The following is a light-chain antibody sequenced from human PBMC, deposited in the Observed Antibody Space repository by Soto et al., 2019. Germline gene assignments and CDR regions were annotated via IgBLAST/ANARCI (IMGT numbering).Light chain of an antibody. V-gene: IGLV2-14*03. CDR1: SSDVGGYDY. CDR3: NSYSTSSTPLV. Sequence: QSALTQPASVSGSPGQSITISCTGTSSDVGGYDYVSWYQQHPGKAPRLMIYDVNNRHSGVSNRFSGSKSGNTASLTISGLQAEDEADYYCNSYSTSSTPLVFGGGTKLTVL. J-gene: IGLJ2*01. CDR2: DVN.